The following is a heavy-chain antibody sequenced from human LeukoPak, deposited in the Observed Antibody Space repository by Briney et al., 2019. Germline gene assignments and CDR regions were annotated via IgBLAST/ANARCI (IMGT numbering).Heavy chain of an antibody. CDR3: SKARRDGFNLGDY. J-gene: IGHJ4*02. D-gene: IGHD5-24*01. CDR2: ISSSGSTI. Sequence: SGGSLRLSCAASGFTFSSYGMHWVRQAPGKGLEWVSYISSSGSTIYYADSVKGRFTISRDNAKNSLYLQMNSLRAEDTARYYCSKARRDGFNLGDYWGQGTLVTVSS. CDR1: GFTFSSYG. V-gene: IGHV3-48*04.